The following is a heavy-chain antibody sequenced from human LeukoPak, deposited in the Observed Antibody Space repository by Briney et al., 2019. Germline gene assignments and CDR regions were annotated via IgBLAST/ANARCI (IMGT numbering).Heavy chain of an antibody. V-gene: IGHV4-38-2*02. Sequence: SETLSLTCTVSGYSISSGYYWGWIRQPPGKGLEWIGNIYPRGNTYYNPSLKSRVTISLDTSKNQFSLKLISVTAADTAVYYCARDKYSTTYSYSDYWGLGTLVTVSP. CDR3: ARDKYSTTYSYSDY. CDR2: IYPRGNT. CDR1: GYSISSGYY. J-gene: IGHJ4*02. D-gene: IGHD2-2*01.